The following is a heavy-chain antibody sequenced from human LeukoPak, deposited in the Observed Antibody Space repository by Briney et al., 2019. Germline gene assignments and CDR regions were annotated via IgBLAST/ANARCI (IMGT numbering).Heavy chain of an antibody. CDR1: GGSISSGSYY. V-gene: IGHV4-61*02. Sequence: SQTLSLTCTVSGGSISSGSYYWSWIRQPAGKGLEWIGRIYTSGSTNYNPSLKSRVTISVDTSKNQFSPKLSSVTAADTAVYYCARDSWILFDYWGQGTLVTVSS. J-gene: IGHJ4*02. CDR3: ARDSWILFDY. CDR2: IYTSGST. D-gene: IGHD5-12*01.